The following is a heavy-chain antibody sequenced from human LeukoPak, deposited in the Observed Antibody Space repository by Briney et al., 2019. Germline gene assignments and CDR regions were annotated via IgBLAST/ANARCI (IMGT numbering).Heavy chain of an antibody. D-gene: IGHD3-9*01. CDR2: IYYSGST. Sequence: PSETLSLTCTVSGGSISGYYWNLIRQPPGKGLEWIGYIYYSGSTNYNPSLKSRVTISVDTSKNQFSLKLSAVTAADTAVYYCARGLYYDILTGYRNNDAFDIWGQGTMVTVSS. CDR1: GGSISGYY. CDR3: ARGLYYDILTGYRNNDAFDI. V-gene: IGHV4-59*01. J-gene: IGHJ3*02.